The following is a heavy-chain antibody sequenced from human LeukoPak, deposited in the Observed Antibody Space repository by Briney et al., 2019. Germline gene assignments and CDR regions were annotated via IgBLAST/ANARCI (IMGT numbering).Heavy chain of an antibody. CDR1: GGSISSYY. V-gene: IGHV4-59*07. Sequence: PSDTLSLTCTVSGGSISSYYWSWLRQSPGKGLEWIGYIYNSGSTNYNPSLKTRVTISVDTSKNQFSLQLKSVTAADSAVYYCARAGVWWTFDYWGQGILVTVSS. CDR3: ARAGVWWTFDY. D-gene: IGHD2-8*02. J-gene: IGHJ4*02. CDR2: IYNSGST.